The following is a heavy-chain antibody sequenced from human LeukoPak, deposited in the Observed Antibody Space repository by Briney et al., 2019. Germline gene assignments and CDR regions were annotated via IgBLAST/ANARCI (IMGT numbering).Heavy chain of an antibody. CDR3: ARDRNAPAKYFFDY. CDR1: GFSFSSYS. V-gene: IGHV3-48*01. CDR2: IRSSSSTI. Sequence: PGGSLRLSCAASGFSFSSYSRNWVRQAPGKGLEWVSYIRSSSSTIYYADSVKGRFTISRDNAKNSLYLQMNSLRTEDTAMYYCARDRNAPAKYFFDYWGQGTLVTVSS. D-gene: IGHD1-1*01. J-gene: IGHJ4*02.